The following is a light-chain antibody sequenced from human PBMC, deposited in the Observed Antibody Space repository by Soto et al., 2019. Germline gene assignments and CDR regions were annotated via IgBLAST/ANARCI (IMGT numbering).Light chain of an antibody. CDR1: SSDVGGYNY. CDR3: SSYTRSDTFPYV. CDR2: EVS. J-gene: IGLJ1*01. V-gene: IGLV2-14*01. Sequence: QSVLTQPASVSGSPGQSITISCTGTSSDVGGYNYVSWYQQHPGKAPKLMIYEVSNRPSGVSNRFSGSKSGNTASLTISGLQAEDEAEYSCSSYTRSDTFPYVFGTGTKLTVL.